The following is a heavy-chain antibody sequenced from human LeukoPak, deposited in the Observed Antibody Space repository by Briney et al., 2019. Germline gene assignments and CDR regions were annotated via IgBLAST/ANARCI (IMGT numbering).Heavy chain of an antibody. Sequence: PGGSLRLSCAASGFTFSIYDMHWVRQAPGKGLEWVAFIRYDGSNKYYADSVKGRFTISRDNSKNTLYLQMNSLRADDTAVYYCAKGVLAAYRYNYYYIDVWGKGTTATISS. V-gene: IGHV3-30*02. CDR1: GFTFSIYD. CDR3: AKGVLAAYRYNYYYIDV. D-gene: IGHD2-21*01. CDR2: IRYDGSNK. J-gene: IGHJ6*03.